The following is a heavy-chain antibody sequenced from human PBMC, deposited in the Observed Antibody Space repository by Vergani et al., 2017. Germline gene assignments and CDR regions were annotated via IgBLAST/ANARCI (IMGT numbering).Heavy chain of an antibody. D-gene: IGHD4-11*01. J-gene: IGHJ3*02. CDR1: GFSVSSHY. CDR3: ARGMTTLMTDLDGFDI. V-gene: IGHV3-66*02. Sequence: EVQLVESGGGLVQPGGSLRLSCAASGFSVSSHYMIWVRQAPGKGLEWVSTINIGGRTSYADSVKGRLTLTRDNSKNTLHLQMNSLRAEDTAVYFCARGMTTLMTDLDGFDIWGQGTMVTVSS. CDR2: INIGGRT.